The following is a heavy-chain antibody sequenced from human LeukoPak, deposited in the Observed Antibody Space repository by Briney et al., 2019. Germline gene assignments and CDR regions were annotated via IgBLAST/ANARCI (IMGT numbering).Heavy chain of an antibody. CDR1: GHIFTDYY. D-gene: IGHD3-22*01. Sequence: ASVKVSCKASGHIFTDYYIHWVRQAPGLGLEWMGWINPNSGGTDYAQNFQGRVTMTRDTSISTAYMELSRLTSDDTAVYYCARDRLYSRGRDFDYWGQGTLVTVSS. CDR2: INPNSGGT. J-gene: IGHJ4*02. V-gene: IGHV1-2*02. CDR3: ARDRLYSRGRDFDY.